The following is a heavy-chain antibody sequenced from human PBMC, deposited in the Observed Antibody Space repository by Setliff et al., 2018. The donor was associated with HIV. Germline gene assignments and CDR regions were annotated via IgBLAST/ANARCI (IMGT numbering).Heavy chain of an antibody. J-gene: IGHJ6*03. Sequence: VKVSCKTSGATFSNYAISCVRQAPGQGLEWMGGIIPMFGTANYAQKFQGRVTITTDASTSTADMERSSLRSEDTSVYYCAMGSIAAPKHYYYMNVWGKGTTVTVSS. V-gene: IGHV1-69*05. CDR2: IIPMFGTA. CDR3: AMGSIAAPKHYYYMNV. D-gene: IGHD6-6*01. CDR1: GATFSNYA.